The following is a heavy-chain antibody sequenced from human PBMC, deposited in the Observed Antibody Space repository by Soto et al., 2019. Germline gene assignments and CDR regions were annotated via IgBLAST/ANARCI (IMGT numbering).Heavy chain of an antibody. D-gene: IGHD2-21*02. Sequence: QVQLVQSGAEVKKPGASVKVSCKTSGYTFTRYDINWVRQATGQGLEWMGWMNAKSGYTCSAQRFQGRITMTRDTSISTAYMELSSLRSEDTAMYYCARTDGDLDYWGQGTLVTVSS. V-gene: IGHV1-8*01. CDR2: MNAKSGYT. CDR3: ARTDGDLDY. CDR1: GYTFTRYD. J-gene: IGHJ4*01.